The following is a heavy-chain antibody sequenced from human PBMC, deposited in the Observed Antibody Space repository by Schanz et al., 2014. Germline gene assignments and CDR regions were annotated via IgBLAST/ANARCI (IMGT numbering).Heavy chain of an antibody. J-gene: IGHJ4*02. V-gene: IGHV3-30*04. Sequence: QVQLVESGGGVVQPGRSLRLSCAASGFSFSTYAMHWVRQAPGKGLEWVAVIWYDGNNKFYADSVKGRFTISRDNSKNTLYLQMSSLRGEDTAVYYCAKAPYADYGYFHHWGQGTLVTVSS. D-gene: IGHD4-17*01. CDR1: GFSFSTYA. CDR3: AKAPYADYGYFHH. CDR2: IWYDGNNK.